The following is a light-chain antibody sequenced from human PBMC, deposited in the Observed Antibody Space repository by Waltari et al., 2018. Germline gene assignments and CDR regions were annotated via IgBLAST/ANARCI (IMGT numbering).Light chain of an antibody. V-gene: IGLV2-14*03. J-gene: IGLJ2*01. CDR1: SRDVGRSDP. CDR2: DMN. CDR3: NSYTITNTII. Sequence: QSALTQPASVSGSPGQSVTISCTGTSRDVGRSDPISWYRQHPGTAPTLIIFDMNNRPSGVSNRFSGSKSGNTASLTISGLQPDDEADYYCNSYTITNTIIFGGGTRLTVL.